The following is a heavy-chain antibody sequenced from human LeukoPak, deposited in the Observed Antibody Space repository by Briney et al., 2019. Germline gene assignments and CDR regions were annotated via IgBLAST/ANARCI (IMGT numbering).Heavy chain of an antibody. V-gene: IGHV3-23*01. D-gene: IGHD5-18*01. CDR1: GFTFSSYD. Sequence: GGSLRLSCAASGFTFSSYDMSWVRQAPGKGLEWVSAISGSGGSTYYADSVKGRSTISRDNSKNTLYLQMNSLRAEDTAVYYCAKDREARGYSYGVFDYWGQGTLVAVSS. CDR3: AKDREARGYSYGVFDY. CDR2: ISGSGGST. J-gene: IGHJ4*02.